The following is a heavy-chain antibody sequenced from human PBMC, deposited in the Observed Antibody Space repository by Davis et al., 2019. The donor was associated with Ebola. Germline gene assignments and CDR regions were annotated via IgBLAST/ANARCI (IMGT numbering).Heavy chain of an antibody. CDR1: GFTFSSYG. D-gene: IGHD6-13*01. J-gene: IGHJ4*02. CDR3: AKAKGVHAQQLNFDY. V-gene: IGHV3-30*18. CDR2: ISNDGTNK. Sequence: GGSLRLSCAASGFTFSSYGMHWVRQAPGKALEWVVVISNDGTNKYYADSVKGRFTISRDSSKNTLYLQMNSLRPDDTAVYYCAKAKGVHAQQLNFDYWGQGVLVTVSS.